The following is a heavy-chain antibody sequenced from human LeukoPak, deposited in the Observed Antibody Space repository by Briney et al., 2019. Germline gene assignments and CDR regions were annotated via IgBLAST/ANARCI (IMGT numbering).Heavy chain of an antibody. CDR3: ARSVGSERDFDY. CDR2: IYYSGST. D-gene: IGHD1-26*01. CDR1: GGSISSYY. J-gene: IGHJ4*02. Sequence: PSETLSLTCTVSGGSISSYYWSWIRQPPGKGLEWIGYIYYSGSTNYNPSLKSRVTISVDTSKNQFSLRLSSVTAADTAVYYCARSVGSERDFDYWGQGTLVTVSS. V-gene: IGHV4-59*01.